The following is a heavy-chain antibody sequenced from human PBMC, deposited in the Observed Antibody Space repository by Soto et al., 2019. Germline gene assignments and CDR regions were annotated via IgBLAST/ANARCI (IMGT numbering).Heavy chain of an antibody. J-gene: IGHJ4*02. CDR3: AKARGRTWYEDY. CDR1: GFTFSSYA. D-gene: IGHD6-13*01. V-gene: IGHV3-23*01. Sequence: EVQLLESGGGLVQPGGSLRLSCAASGFTFSSYAMTWVRQAPGKGLEWVSSISGSGNTTYYADSVKGRFTISRDSSKNTLYLQMHSLRPEDTAVYYCAKARGRTWYEDYWGQGTLVTVSS. CDR2: ISGSGNTT.